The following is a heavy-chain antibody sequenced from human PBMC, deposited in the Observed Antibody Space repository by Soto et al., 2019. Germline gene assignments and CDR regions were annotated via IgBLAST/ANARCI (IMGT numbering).Heavy chain of an antibody. V-gene: IGHV3-30-3*01. CDR2: VSFDGSNK. CDR3: ARLPGPLVAVLYIYPLDGREAMSDVDV. J-gene: IGHJ6*02. D-gene: IGHD6-19*01. Sequence: QMQLVESGGGVVQPGGSLRLSCAASGFTFNYYPMHWVRQAPGKGLEWVAVVSFDGSNKYYSDSVKGRFTISKDNSKNTLYLQMNSLGREDTAVYYCARLPGPLVAVLYIYPLDGREAMSDVDVWGQGTTVTVSS. CDR1: GFTFNYYP.